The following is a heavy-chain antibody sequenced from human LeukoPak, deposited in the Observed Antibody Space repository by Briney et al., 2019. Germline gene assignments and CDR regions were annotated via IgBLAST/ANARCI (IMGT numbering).Heavy chain of an antibody. D-gene: IGHD6-19*01. CDR2: IYYSGST. CDR1: GGSISSYY. CDR3: ARLAPYSSGPHFDY. Sequence: KPSETLSLTCTVSGGSISSYYWSWIRQPPGKGLEWIGYIYYSGSTNYNPSLKSRVTISVDTSKNQFSLKLSSVTAADTAVYYCARLAPYSSGPHFDYWGQGILVTVSS. J-gene: IGHJ4*02. V-gene: IGHV4-59*01.